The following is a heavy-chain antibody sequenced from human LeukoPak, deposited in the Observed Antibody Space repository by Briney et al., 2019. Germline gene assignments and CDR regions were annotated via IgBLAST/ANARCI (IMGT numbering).Heavy chain of an antibody. Sequence: PSETLSLTCTVSGGSISSYYWSWIRQPPGKGLEWIGYIYYSGSTNYNPSLKSRVTISVDTSKNQFSLKLSSVTAADTAVYYCARRGYYGMDVWGQGITVTVSS. CDR2: IYYSGST. CDR1: GGSISSYY. CDR3: ARRGYYGMDV. J-gene: IGHJ6*02. V-gene: IGHV4-59*08.